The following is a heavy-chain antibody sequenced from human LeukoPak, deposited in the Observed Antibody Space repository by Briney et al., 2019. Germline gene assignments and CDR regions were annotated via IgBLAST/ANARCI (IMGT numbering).Heavy chain of an antibody. D-gene: IGHD5-12*01. V-gene: IGHV7-4-1*02. J-gene: IGHJ5*02. CDR2: INTNTGNP. CDR1: GYTFTSYA. CDR3: ARGSVLYSGYSENWFDP. Sequence: ASVKVSCKASGYTFTSYAMNWVRQAPGQGLEWMGWINTNTGNPTYAQGFTGRFVFSLDTSVSTAYLQISSLKAEDTAVYYCARGSVLYSGYSENWFDPWGQGTLVTVSS.